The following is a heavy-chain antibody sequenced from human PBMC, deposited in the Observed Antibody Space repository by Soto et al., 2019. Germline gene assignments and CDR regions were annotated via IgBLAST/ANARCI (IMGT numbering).Heavy chain of an antibody. CDR2: IDPSDSYT. CDR1: DESFNRYW. D-gene: IGHD1-26*01. J-gene: IGHJ1*01. CDR3: GRDFGSGHADV. Sequence: GESLKMSCDTADESFNRYWITLVLQMPGRGLEWVGRIDPSDSYTTYNPSLKGHVILSVDKSMNTAYVQWTSLRASDTAMYFCGRDFGSGHADVWGQGTLVTVSS. V-gene: IGHV5-10-1*01.